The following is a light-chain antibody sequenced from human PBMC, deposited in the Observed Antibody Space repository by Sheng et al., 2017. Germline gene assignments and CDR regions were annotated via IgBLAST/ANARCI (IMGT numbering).Light chain of an antibody. CDR2: AAS. CDR3: QQASSILTWT. CDR1: QDIKTY. V-gene: IGKV1-33*01. J-gene: IGKJ1*01. Sequence: DIQMTQSPSSLSAFVGDRVTITCQASQDIKTYLNWYQQKPGKAPNLLIHAASSLEAGVPSRFSGSGSGTDFTLTISNLQPEDFATYYCQQASSILTWTFGQGTKVEMK.